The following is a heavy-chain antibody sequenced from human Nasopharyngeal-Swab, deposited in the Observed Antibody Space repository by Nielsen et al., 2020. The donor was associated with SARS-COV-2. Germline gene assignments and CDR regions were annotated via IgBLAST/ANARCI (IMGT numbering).Heavy chain of an antibody. V-gene: IGHV1-18*03. J-gene: IGHJ4*02. CDR1: GYTFTSYG. CDR2: ISAYNGRT. CDR3: ARDPRGPDY. D-gene: IGHD6-25*01. Sequence: ASVKVSCKASGYTFTSYGISWVRQAPGQGLEWMGWISAYNGRTYYAQKFQGRVTMTTDTSTSTAYMDLRSLRSDDMAVYYCARDPRGPDYWGQGTLVTVSS.